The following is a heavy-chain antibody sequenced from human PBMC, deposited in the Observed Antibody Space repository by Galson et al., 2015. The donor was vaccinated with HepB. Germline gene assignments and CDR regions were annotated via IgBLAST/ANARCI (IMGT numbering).Heavy chain of an antibody. CDR2: IVVGSGNT. V-gene: IGHV1-58*02. J-gene: IGHJ4*02. D-gene: IGHD1-26*01. Sequence: SVKVSCQASGFNFPSSAMQWARQARGQRLEWIGWIVVGSGNTKDAQKFQERVTITRDMSTRTAYMELSSLRSEDTAVYYCAAGIVGTTTPDFDSWGQGTLVTVSS. CDR3: AAGIVGTTTPDFDS. CDR1: GFNFPSSA.